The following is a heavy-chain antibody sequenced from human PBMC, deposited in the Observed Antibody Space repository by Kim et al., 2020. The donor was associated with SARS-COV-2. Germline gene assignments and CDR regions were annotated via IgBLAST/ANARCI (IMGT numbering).Heavy chain of an antibody. CDR3: AREGAALFGGFDY. D-gene: IGHD3-16*01. J-gene: IGHJ4*02. Sequence: QATAVKGHFTTARDNSKNTLYLPMNSLRAEDTAVYYCAREGAALFGGFDYWGQGTLVTVSS. V-gene: IGHV3-30*07.